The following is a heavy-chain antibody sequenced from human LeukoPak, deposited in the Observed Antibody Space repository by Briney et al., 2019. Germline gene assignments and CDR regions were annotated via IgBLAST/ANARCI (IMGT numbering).Heavy chain of an antibody. CDR3: ARLWAYYDILTGYYGPNWFDP. V-gene: IGHV4-4*09. D-gene: IGHD3-9*01. CDR1: GGSISSYY. CDR2: IYTSGST. J-gene: IGHJ5*02. Sequence: KASETLSLTCTVSGGSISSYYWSWIRQPPGKGLEWIGYIYTSGSTNYNPSLKSRVTISVDTSKNQFSLKLSSVTAADTVVYYCARLWAYYDILTGYYGPNWFDPWGQGTLVTVSS.